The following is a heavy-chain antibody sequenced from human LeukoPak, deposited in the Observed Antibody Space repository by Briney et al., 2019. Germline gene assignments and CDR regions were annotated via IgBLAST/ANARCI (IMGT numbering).Heavy chain of an antibody. D-gene: IGHD4-17*01. CDR1: GGSVSSGSYY. V-gene: IGHV4-61*01. J-gene: IGHJ4*02. CDR3: ARGGTVTYDY. CDR2: IYYSGST. Sequence: SETPSLTCTVSGGSVSSGSYYWSWIRQPPGKGLEWIGYIYYSGSTNYNPSLKSRVTISVDTSKNQFSLKLSSVTAADTAVYYCARGGTVTYDYWGQGTLVTASS.